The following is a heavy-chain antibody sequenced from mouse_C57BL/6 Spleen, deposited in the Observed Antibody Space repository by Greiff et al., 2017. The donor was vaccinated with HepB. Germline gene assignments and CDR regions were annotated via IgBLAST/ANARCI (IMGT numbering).Heavy chain of an antibody. Sequence: EVQLQQPGPGLVKPSQSLSLTCSVTGYSITSGYYWNWIRQFPGNKLEWMGYISYDGSNNYNPSLKNLISITRDTSKNQFFLKLNSVTTEDTATYYCARAPMVTTQENYFDYWGQGTTLTVSS. V-gene: IGHV3-6*01. CDR2: ISYDGSN. CDR3: ARAPMVTTQENYFDY. D-gene: IGHD2-2*01. J-gene: IGHJ2*01. CDR1: GYSITSGYY.